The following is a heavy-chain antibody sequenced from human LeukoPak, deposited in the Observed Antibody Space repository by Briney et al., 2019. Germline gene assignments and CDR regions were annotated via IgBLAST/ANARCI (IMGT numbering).Heavy chain of an antibody. CDR2: VFHDGST. D-gene: IGHD2-21*01. Sequence: PSETLSLTCGVSGYSISSGRYWAWIRQPPGKVLEWLGSVFHDGSTYYSSSLKGRLTISVDTSKNQFSLNVRSVTAADSAIYYCARSLSVAGIDYWGQGTRVTVST. CDR3: ARSLSVAGIDY. V-gene: IGHV4-38-2*01. J-gene: IGHJ4*02. CDR1: GYSISSGRY.